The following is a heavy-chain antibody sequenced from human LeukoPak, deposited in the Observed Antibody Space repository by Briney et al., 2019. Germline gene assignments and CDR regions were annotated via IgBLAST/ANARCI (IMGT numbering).Heavy chain of an antibody. Sequence: SETLSLTCTVSGGSISSFFWSWIRQPPGKGLEWIGYVHSSGSTKYNPSLKGRLIISVDMSKNQFSLKLRSVSVADTAVYYCARLAPGNYDILTGDPKVVFDYWGQGALVTVSS. J-gene: IGHJ4*02. CDR1: GGSISSFF. CDR2: VHSSGST. D-gene: IGHD3-9*01. V-gene: IGHV4-59*01. CDR3: ARLAPGNYDILTGDPKVVFDY.